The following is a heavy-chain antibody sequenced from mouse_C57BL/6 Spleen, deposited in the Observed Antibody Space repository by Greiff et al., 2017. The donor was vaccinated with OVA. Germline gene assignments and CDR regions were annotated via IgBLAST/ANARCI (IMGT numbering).Heavy chain of an antibody. J-gene: IGHJ3*01. D-gene: IGHD2-5*01. V-gene: IGHV5-17*01. CDR3: ARPSYYSNSTFAY. CDR2: ISSGSSTI. Sequence: EVQRVESGGGLVKPGGSLKLSCAASGFTFSDYGMHWVRQAPEKGLEWVAYISSGSSTIYYADTVKGRFTISRDNAKNTLFLQMTSLRSEDTAMYYCARPSYYSNSTFAYWGQGTLVTVSA. CDR1: GFTFSDYG.